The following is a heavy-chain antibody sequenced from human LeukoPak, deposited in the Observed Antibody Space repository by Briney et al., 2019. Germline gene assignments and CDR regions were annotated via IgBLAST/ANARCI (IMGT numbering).Heavy chain of an antibody. CDR1: GFTFSSYS. CDR2: VSSTSSFI. Sequence: GGSLRLSCAASGFTFSSYSINWVRQAPGKGLEWVSCVSSTSSFIYYADSVKGRFTISRDNAKNSLYLQMNSLRAEDTAVYYCASRDLWFGEYDAFDIWGQGTMVTVSS. CDR3: ASRDLWFGEYDAFDI. D-gene: IGHD3-10*01. J-gene: IGHJ3*02. V-gene: IGHV3-21*01.